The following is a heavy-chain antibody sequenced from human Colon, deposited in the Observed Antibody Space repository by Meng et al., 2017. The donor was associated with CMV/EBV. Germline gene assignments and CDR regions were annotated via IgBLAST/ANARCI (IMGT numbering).Heavy chain of an antibody. Sequence: PLQKAGPGLVKPAETLSLTCTASGDPISSGSHSCAWFRQPPGKRLEWFGSMYFSGIADYNPSLKSRVTISLHATQKQFPLRLTSVTAADSAVYFCARDLTNKWFYYWGQGTLVTVSS. J-gene: IGHJ4*02. CDR1: GDPISSGSHS. D-gene: IGHD1-26*01. V-gene: IGHV4-39*06. CDR2: MYFSGIA. CDR3: ARDLTNKWFYY.